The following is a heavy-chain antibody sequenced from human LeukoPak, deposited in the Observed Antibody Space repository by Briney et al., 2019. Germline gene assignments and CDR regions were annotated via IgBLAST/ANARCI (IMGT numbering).Heavy chain of an antibody. V-gene: IGHV3-23*01. D-gene: IGHD3-16*01. CDR3: AKGGERGTYYFDS. CDR1: GFIFSNYA. CDR2: IRANAGTT. Sequence: GGSLRLSCAASGFIFSNYAMIWVRQVPGKGLEWVSSIRANAGTTYYADSVKGRFNIFRDNSKNTLYLQMNSLRAEDTAVYYCAKGGERGTYYFDSWGQGTLVTVSS. J-gene: IGHJ4*02.